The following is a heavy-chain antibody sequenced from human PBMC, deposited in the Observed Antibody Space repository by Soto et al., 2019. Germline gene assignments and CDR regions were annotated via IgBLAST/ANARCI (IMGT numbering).Heavy chain of an antibody. CDR3: ASTVGATTPIDY. CDR1: GYTFTSYY. J-gene: IGHJ4*02. D-gene: IGHD1-26*01. CDR2: INPSGGST. V-gene: IGHV1-46*01. Sequence: ASVKVSCKASGYTFTSYYMHWVRQAPGQGLEWMGIINPSGGSTSYAQKFQGRVTMTRDTSTSTVYMELSSLRSEDTAVYYCASTVGATTPIDYWGQGTLVTVSS.